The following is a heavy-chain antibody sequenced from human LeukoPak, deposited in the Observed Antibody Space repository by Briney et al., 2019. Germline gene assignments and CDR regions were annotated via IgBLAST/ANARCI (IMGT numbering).Heavy chain of an antibody. CDR3: ARDLEGYDSSGYLHYFDY. D-gene: IGHD3-22*01. CDR2: IYYSGST. V-gene: IGHV4-31*03. J-gene: IGHJ4*02. Sequence: SETLSLTCTVSGGSISSGGYYWSWIRQHPGKGLEWIGYIYYSGSTYYNPSLKSRVTISVDTSKNQFSLKLSSVTAADTAVYYFARDLEGYDSSGYLHYFDYWGQGTLVTVSS. CDR1: GGSISSGGYY.